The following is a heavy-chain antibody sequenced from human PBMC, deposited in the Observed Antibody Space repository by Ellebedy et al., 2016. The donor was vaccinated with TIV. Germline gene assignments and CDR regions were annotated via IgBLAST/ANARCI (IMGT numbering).Heavy chain of an antibody. D-gene: IGHD3-3*01. CDR1: GFTFSSFT. CDR2: MSRNGDTT. J-gene: IGHJ4*02. V-gene: IGHV3-64*04. CDR3: AKLRFLTPDD. Sequence: PGGSLRLSCSASGFTFSSFTMHWVRQAPGKGLESVSAMSRNGDTTYYADSVKGRFTISRDDFKNTLYLQMNSLRGDDTAVYYCAKLRFLTPDDWGQGTLVTVSS.